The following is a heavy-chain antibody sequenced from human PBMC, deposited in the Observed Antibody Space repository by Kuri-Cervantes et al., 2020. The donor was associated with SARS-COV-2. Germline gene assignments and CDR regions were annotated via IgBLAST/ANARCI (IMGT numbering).Heavy chain of an antibody. CDR3: ARGPSWNYIWGTYRGGWDTFDI. J-gene: IGHJ3*02. CDR2: MNPNSGST. CDR1: GYTFTDYY. V-gene: IGHV1-2*04. D-gene: IGHD3-16*02. Sequence: ASVKVSCKASGYTFTDYYMHWVRQAPGQGLEWMGWMNPNSGSTNSAQKFQGWVIMTRDTSITTAYMELSRLRSDDTAVYYCARGPSWNYIWGTYRGGWDTFDIWGQGTMVTVSS.